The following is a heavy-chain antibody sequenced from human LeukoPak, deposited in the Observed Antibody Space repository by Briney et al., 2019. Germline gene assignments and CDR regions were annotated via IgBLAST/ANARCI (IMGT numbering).Heavy chain of an antibody. CDR2: IYYSGST. J-gene: IGHJ6*02. V-gene: IGHV4-59*08. CDR1: GGSISSYY. D-gene: IGHD2-2*01. Sequence: PSETLSLTCTVSGGSISSYYWSWIRQPPGKGLEWIGCIYYSGSTNYNPSLKSRVTMSVDTSKNQFSLKLSSVTAADTAVYYCARPAAGLYYYGMDVWGQGTTVTVSS. CDR3: ARPAAGLYYYGMDV.